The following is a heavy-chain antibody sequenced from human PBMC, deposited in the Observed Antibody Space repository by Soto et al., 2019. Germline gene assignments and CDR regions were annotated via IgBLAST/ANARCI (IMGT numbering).Heavy chain of an antibody. D-gene: IGHD2-8*01. CDR3: ARVARTNYGMDV. V-gene: IGHV4-30-2*01. Sequence: SQTLSLTCTLAGGPIHSSLYSWTWIRQAPAKGLEWIGYLFHGGSTYYTPSLASRVIMTLDRSKNQFSLNLSSVTAADTAVYYCARVARTNYGMDVLRQVTTV. J-gene: IGHJ6*02. CDR1: GGPIHSSLYS. CDR2: LFHGGST.